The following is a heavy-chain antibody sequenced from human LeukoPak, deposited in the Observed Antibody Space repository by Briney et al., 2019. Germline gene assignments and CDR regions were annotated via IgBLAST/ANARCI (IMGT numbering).Heavy chain of an antibody. CDR3: AREDYYGSGSFSNWFDP. J-gene: IGHJ5*02. D-gene: IGHD3-10*01. Sequence: ASVKVSCKASGYTFTSYDINWVRQATGQGLEWMGWMNPHSANTGYSQKFQGRITMTWNTSISTAYMELSSLRSEDTAIYYCAREDYYGSGSFSNWFDPWGQGTLVTVSS. CDR2: MNPHSANT. CDR1: GYTFTSYD. V-gene: IGHV1-8*01.